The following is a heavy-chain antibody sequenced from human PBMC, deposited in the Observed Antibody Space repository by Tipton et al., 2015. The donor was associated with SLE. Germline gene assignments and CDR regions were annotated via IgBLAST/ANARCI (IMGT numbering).Heavy chain of an antibody. CDR2: ISASGDET. V-gene: IGHV3-23*01. CDR1: GFTFRNYA. D-gene: IGHD3-22*01. Sequence: SLRLSCAASGFTFRNYAMTWVRQAPGKGLEWVSAISASGDETYHTDSVKGRFTISRDNSKNTLYLQMNSLRAEDTAVYYCAKGSSGFSFDYWGQGTLVTVSS. J-gene: IGHJ4*02. CDR3: AKGSSGFSFDY.